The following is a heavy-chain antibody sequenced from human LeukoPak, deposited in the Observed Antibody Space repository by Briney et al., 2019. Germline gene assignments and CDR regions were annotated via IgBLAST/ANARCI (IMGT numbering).Heavy chain of an antibody. J-gene: IGHJ6*04. D-gene: IGHD2-2*01. CDR2: ISYDGSNK. V-gene: IGHV3-30*18. CDR3: AKDEDIVVVPAATYYYYYGMDV. Sequence: PGGSLRLSCAASGFTFSSYGMHWVGQAPGKGLEWVAVISYDGSNKYYADSVKGRFTISRDNSKNTLYLQMNSLRAEDTAVYYCAKDEDIVVVPAATYYYYYGMDVWGKGTTVTVSS. CDR1: GFTFSSYG.